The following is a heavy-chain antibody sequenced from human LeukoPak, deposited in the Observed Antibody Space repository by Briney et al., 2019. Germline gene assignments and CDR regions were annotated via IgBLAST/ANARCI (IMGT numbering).Heavy chain of an antibody. Sequence: ASVKVSCKASGYTFTGYYMHWVRQAPGQGPEWMGVISPSGGSTTYAQKFQGRVTLTRDMSTSTDYLELSSLRSEDTAVYYCARRAGAYTHPYDYWGQGTLVTVS. CDR1: GYTFTGYY. CDR3: ARRAGAYTHPYDY. D-gene: IGHD3-16*01. V-gene: IGHV1-46*01. CDR2: ISPSGGST. J-gene: IGHJ4*02.